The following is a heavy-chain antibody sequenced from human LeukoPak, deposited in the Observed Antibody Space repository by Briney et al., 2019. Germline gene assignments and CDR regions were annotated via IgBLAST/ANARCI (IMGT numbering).Heavy chain of an antibody. CDR1: GFTFSRYA. CDR3: AKVWDSGSFPDY. V-gene: IGHV3-23*01. Sequence: GGSLRLSCAASGFTFSRYAMLWVRQSPGKGLEWVSAIGGSDGTTYYADSVKGRCIISRDNYKNILYLQMNSLRVEDTAIYYCAKVWDSGSFPDYWGQGTLATVSS. CDR2: IGGSDGTT. J-gene: IGHJ4*02. D-gene: IGHD1-26*01.